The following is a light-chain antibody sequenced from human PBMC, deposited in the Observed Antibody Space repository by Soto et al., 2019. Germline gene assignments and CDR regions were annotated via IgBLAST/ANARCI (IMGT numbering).Light chain of an antibody. Sequence: EIVLTQSPGTLSLSPGERATLSCRASHSVSSSYLAWYQQKPGQAPRLLIYGASSRATGIPDRFSGSGSGTDFTLTINRLEPEDFAVYYYQQYGSSPPYTFGQGTKLEIK. V-gene: IGKV3-20*01. CDR3: QQYGSSPPYT. CDR2: GAS. J-gene: IGKJ2*01. CDR1: HSVSSSY.